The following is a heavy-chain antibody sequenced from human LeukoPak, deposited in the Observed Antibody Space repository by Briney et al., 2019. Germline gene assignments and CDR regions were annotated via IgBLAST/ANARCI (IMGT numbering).Heavy chain of an antibody. Sequence: ASVKVFCKASGYTFTGYYMHWVRQAPGQGLEWMGWINPNNDGINYAQKFQGRVTMTRDTSINTAYMELSRLRSDDTAVYYCARDLDSSGYYFRGFDPWGQGTLVTVSS. D-gene: IGHD3-22*01. J-gene: IGHJ5*02. CDR1: GYTFTGYY. V-gene: IGHV1-2*02. CDR3: ARDLDSSGYYFRGFDP. CDR2: INPNNDGI.